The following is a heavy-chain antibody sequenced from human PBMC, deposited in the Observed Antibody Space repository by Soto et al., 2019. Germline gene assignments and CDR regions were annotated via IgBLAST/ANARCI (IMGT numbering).Heavy chain of an antibody. CDR2: INPATGAA. CDR1: GYPVTAYY. Sequence: QLHLVQSGAVVKKPGASVTVSCSASGYPVTAYYMHWVRQAPGRGLEWMGGINPATGAAKYTQTFQGGATMTRDASTSTGFMELGALTSEGTAVFYFARGGGVGVAGSAAFDMWGQGTLVTVSS. V-gene: IGHV1-2*02. J-gene: IGHJ3*02. CDR3: ARGGGVGVAGSAAFDM. D-gene: IGHD3-3*01.